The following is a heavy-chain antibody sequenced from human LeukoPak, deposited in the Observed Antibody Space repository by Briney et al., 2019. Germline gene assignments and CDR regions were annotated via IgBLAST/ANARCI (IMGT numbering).Heavy chain of an antibody. CDR1: GFTVSSDY. D-gene: IGHD6-19*01. V-gene: IGHV3-66*01. J-gene: IGHJ5*02. Sequence: GSLRLSCAASGFTVSSDYMSWVRQAPGKGLEWVSVIYSGGSTYYADSVKGRFTISRDNSKNTLYLQMNSLRAEDTAVYYCASRSGWDLGLSWFDPWGQGTLVTVSS. CDR3: ASRSGWDLGLSWFDP. CDR2: IYSGGST.